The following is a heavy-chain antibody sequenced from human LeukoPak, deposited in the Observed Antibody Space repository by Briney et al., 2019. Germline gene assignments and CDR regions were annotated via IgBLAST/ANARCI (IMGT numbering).Heavy chain of an antibody. CDR3: ATHWGWGFIPNRSQNWFDP. CDR1: GYSISSGYY. Sequence: SETLSLTCTVSGYSISSGYYWGWIRQPPGKGLEWIGSFYHSGSTYYNPSLKSRVTISVDTSKNQFSLKLSSVTAADTAVYYCATHWGWGFIPNRSQNWFDPWGQGTLVTVSS. CDR2: FYHSGST. J-gene: IGHJ5*02. V-gene: IGHV4-38-2*02. D-gene: IGHD1-14*01.